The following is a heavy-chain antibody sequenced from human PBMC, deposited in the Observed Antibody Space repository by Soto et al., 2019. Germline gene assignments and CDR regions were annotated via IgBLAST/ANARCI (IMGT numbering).Heavy chain of an antibody. CDR3: ARGTPGRYSGSSSAPDY. CDR2: IYYSGST. V-gene: IGHV4-31*03. D-gene: IGHD1-26*01. CDR1: GGSISSGGYY. Sequence: LSLTFTVSGGSISSGGYYWSWIRHHPGKGLEWIGYIYYSGSTYYNPSLKSRVTISVDASKNQFSLKLSSVTAADTAVYYCARGTPGRYSGSSSAPDYWGQGTLVTVSS. J-gene: IGHJ4*02.